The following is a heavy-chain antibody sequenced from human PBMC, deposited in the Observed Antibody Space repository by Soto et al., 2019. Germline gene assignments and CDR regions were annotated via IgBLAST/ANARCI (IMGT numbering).Heavy chain of an antibody. CDR1: GGTFSSYA. J-gene: IGHJ6*02. D-gene: IGHD2-15*01. V-gene: IGHV1-69*13. CDR3: ARDSCSGGSCPYGMDV. CDR2: IIPIFGTA. Sequence: ASVKVSCKASGGTFSSYAISWVRQAPGQGLEWMGGIIPIFGTANYAQKFQGRVTITADESTSTAYMELSSLRSEDTSVYYCARDSCSGGSCPYGMDVWGQGTTVTVSS.